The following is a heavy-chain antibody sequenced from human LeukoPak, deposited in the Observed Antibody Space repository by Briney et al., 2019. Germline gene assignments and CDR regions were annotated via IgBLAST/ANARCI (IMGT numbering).Heavy chain of an antibody. D-gene: IGHD6-19*01. Sequence: TGGSLRLSCVASGFSFSNHGMHWVRQAPGKGLEWVSVIASDGGAKFYADSVKGRFTLSRDNLKNMFFLQMNLLTVEDTAIYYCAREATWGQWYFDHWGQGTPVTVSS. V-gene: IGHV3-30*03. CDR2: IASDGGAK. J-gene: IGHJ4*02. CDR3: AREATWGQWYFDH. CDR1: GFSFSNHG.